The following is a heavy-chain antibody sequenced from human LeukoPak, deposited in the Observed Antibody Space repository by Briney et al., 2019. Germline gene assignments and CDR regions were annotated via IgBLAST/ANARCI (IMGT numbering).Heavy chain of an antibody. CDR3: ARHVGYGNNWFDP. Sequence: PSETLSLTCAVYGGSISGYYWSWIRQPPGKGLEWIGEINHSGSTNYNPSLKSRVTISVDTSKTQFSLKLSSVTAADTAVYYCARHVGYGNNWFDPWGQGTLVTVP. J-gene: IGHJ5*02. D-gene: IGHD5-18*01. CDR1: GGSISGYY. V-gene: IGHV4-34*01. CDR2: INHSGST.